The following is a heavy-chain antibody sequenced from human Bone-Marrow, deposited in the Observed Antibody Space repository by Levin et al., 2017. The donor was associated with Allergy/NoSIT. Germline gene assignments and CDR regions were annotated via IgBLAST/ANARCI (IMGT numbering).Heavy chain of an antibody. D-gene: IGHD2-2*01. CDR1: SGSISNYY. CDR3: ARVTTKHCSTTSCYLYGMDV. J-gene: IGHJ6*02. V-gene: IGHV4-59*01. Sequence: SQTLSLTCTVSSGSISNYYWSWIRQPPGKGLEWIGYISYTGSTNYKPSLRSRVTMSVDTSKNLFSLSLSSVTAADTAVHYCARVTTKHCSTTSCYLYGMDVWGQGTTVTVSS. CDR2: ISYTGST.